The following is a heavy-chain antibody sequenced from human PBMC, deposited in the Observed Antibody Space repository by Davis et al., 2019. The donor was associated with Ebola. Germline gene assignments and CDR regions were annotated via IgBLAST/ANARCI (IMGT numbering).Heavy chain of an antibody. CDR2: MSDSGGST. V-gene: IGHV3-23*01. D-gene: IGHD6-13*01. CDR3: AKSDRRIAVTGTFDF. J-gene: IGHJ4*02. Sequence: PGGSLRLSCAASGFPFSSYAMSWVRQAPGKGLEWVSGMSDSGGSTYYADSVKGRFTISRDNSKNTLYLQMNSLRAEDTAVYYCAKSDRRIAVTGTFDFWGQGTLVTVSS. CDR1: GFPFSSYA.